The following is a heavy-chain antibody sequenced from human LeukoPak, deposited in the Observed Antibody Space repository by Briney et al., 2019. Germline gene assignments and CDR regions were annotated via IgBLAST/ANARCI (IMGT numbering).Heavy chain of an antibody. CDR2: IRSSGLNT. D-gene: IGHD4-17*01. CDR1: RFTFSNFA. J-gene: IGHJ3*02. CDR3: ARDPNGDYVGAFDM. Sequence: PGGSLRLSCAASRFTFSNFAMMWVRQTPGEGLELVSTIRSSGLNTYSADSVKDRFTISRDNSKNTLYLQMNRLRAEDTGVYYCARDPNGDYVGAFDMWGRGTVVTVSS. V-gene: IGHV3-23*01.